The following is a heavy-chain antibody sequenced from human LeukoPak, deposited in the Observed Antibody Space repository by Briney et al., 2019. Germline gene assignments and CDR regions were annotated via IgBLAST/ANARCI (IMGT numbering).Heavy chain of an antibody. Sequence: RASVKVSCKASGYTFTGYYMHWVRQAPGQGLEWMGWINPNSGGTKYAQKFQGRVTMTRDTSISTAYMELSRLRSDDTAVYYCARDGYQPRPYDYWGQGTLVTVSS. V-gene: IGHV1-2*02. CDR1: GYTFTGYY. D-gene: IGHD2-2*01. CDR3: ARDGYQPRPYDY. CDR2: INPNSGGT. J-gene: IGHJ4*02.